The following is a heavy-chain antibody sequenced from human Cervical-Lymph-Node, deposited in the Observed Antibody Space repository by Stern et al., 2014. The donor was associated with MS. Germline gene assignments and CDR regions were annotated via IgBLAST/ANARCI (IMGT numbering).Heavy chain of an antibody. Sequence: VQLVESGAQMKKPGASVRVSCKASGYDFTGFFIHWVRQVPGQRLEWIGRLNPNSDDPTYAQNFQDRVTLTRDTSIGTAYLELSRLTSADTAVYYCAREATRIIVGIDYWGQGTPVTVSS. V-gene: IGHV1-2*06. CDR2: LNPNSDDP. CDR1: GYDFTGFF. J-gene: IGHJ4*02. CDR3: AREATRIIVGIDY. D-gene: IGHD2/OR15-2a*01.